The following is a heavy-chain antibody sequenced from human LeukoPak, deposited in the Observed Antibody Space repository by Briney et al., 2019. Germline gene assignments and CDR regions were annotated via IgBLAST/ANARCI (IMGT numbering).Heavy chain of an antibody. D-gene: IGHD4-17*01. V-gene: IGHV1-2*02. CDR3: ARDLHYGDYDGNWFDP. Sequence: RASVKVSCKASGYTFTSYDINWVRQAPGQGLEWMGWINPNSGGTNYAQKFQGRVTMTRDTSISTAYMELSRLRSDDTAVYYCARDLHYGDYDGNWFDPWGQGTLVTVSS. J-gene: IGHJ5*02. CDR2: INPNSGGT. CDR1: GYTFTSYD.